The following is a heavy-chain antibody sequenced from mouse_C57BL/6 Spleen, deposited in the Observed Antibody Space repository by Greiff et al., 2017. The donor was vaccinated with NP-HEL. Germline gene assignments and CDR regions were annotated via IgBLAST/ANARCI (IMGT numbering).Heavy chain of an antibody. J-gene: IGHJ1*03. D-gene: IGHD2-4*01. V-gene: IGHV1-81*01. Sequence: VQLQQSGAELARPGASVKLSCKASGYTFTSYGISWVKQRTGQGLEWIGEIYPRSGNTYYNEKFKGKATLTADKSSSTAYMELRSLTSEDSAVYFCAPIYYDYDDGPYWYFDVWGTGTMVTVSS. CDR1: GYTFTSYG. CDR3: APIYYDYDDGPYWYFDV. CDR2: IYPRSGNT.